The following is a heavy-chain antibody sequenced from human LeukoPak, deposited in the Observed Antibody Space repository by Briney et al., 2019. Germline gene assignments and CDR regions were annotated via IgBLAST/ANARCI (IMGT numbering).Heavy chain of an antibody. V-gene: IGHV4-59*01. CDR1: GGSISSYY. D-gene: IGHD3-10*01. Sequence: SETLSLTCTVSGGSISSYYWSWIRQPPGKGLEWIGYIYYSGTTNYNPSLESRVTISVDTSKNQFSLKLSCVTAADTAVYYCAREHDYYGSGSYGWNWFDPWGQGTLVTVSS. J-gene: IGHJ5*02. CDR2: IYYSGTT. CDR3: AREHDYYGSGSYGWNWFDP.